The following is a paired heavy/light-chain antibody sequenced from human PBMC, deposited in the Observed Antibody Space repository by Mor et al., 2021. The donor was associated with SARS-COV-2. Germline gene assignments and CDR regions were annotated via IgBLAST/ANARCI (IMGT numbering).Light chain of an antibody. Sequence: SYELTQPPSVSVSPGQTARITCSGDALPKQYAYWYQQKPGQAPVLVIYKDSERPSGIPERFSGSSSGTTVTLTISGVQAEDEADYYCQSADSSGTSDVVFGGGTKLTVL. J-gene: IGLJ2*01. CDR2: KDS. V-gene: IGLV3-25*03. CDR3: QSADSSGTSDVV. CDR1: ALPKQY.
Heavy chain of an antibody. CDR1: GGSISSSSYY. CDR2: IYYSGST. CDR3: ARRGGYYDILTGTYYYYGMDV. V-gene: IGHV4-39*01. D-gene: IGHD3-9*01. Sequence: QLQLQESGPGLVKPSETLSLTCTVSGGSISSSSYYWGWIRQPPGKGLEWIGSIYYSGSTYYNPSLKSRVTISVDTSKNQFSLKLSSVTAADTAVYYCARRGGYYDILTGTYYYYGMDVWGQGTTVTVSS. J-gene: IGHJ6*02.